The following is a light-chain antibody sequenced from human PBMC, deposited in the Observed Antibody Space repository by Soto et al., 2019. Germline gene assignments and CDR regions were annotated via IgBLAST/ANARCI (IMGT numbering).Light chain of an antibody. Sequence: EIVLTQSRCTLSLSPGQRPTLACRASQSVSNNYLAWYQQKPGQAPRLXIYGAFSRATGIPDRFSGGGYGTDFNLTISRLETEDFAVYYCQQYGSSPLTFGGGTKVDIK. CDR1: QSVSNNY. CDR3: QQYGSSPLT. J-gene: IGKJ4*01. CDR2: GAF. V-gene: IGKV3-20*01.